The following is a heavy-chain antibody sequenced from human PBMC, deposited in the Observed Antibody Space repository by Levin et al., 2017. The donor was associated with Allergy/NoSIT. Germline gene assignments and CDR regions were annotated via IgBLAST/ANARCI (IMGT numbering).Heavy chain of an antibody. Sequence: GGSLRLSCEASGFTFITQAINWVRQAPGKGLEWVSVISGNGAVTYYADSVKGRFTISRGNSQNTVYLQMNSLRPDDTAIYYCAKDHRPGQQLIGNWFDSWGQGTRVTVSA. CDR2: ISGNGAVT. CDR1: GFTFITQA. D-gene: IGHD6-13*01. V-gene: IGHV3-23*01. CDR3: AKDHRPGQQLIGNWFDS. J-gene: IGHJ5*01.